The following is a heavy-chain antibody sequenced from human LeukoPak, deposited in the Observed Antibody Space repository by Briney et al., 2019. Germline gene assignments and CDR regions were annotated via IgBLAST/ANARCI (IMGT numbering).Heavy chain of an antibody. J-gene: IGHJ4*02. CDR1: GGSFSRYY. V-gene: IGHV4-59*01. Sequence: SETLSLTCTVSGGSFSRYYWSWIREPPGKGLEWIGYIYYSGSTNYNPSLKSRVTMSVDTSKNQFSLKLSSVTAADTAVYYCARDSYSSGWYYFDYWGQGTLVTDSS. D-gene: IGHD6-19*01. CDR2: IYYSGST. CDR3: ARDSYSSGWYYFDY.